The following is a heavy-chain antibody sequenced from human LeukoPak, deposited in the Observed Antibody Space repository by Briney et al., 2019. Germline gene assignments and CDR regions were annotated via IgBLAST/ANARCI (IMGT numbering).Heavy chain of an antibody. J-gene: IGHJ6*03. V-gene: IGHV5-51*01. CDR2: IYPGDSDT. CDR1: GYSFTSYW. Sequence: GESLKISCKGSGYSFTSYWIGWVRQMPGKGLEWMGIIYPGDSDTRYSPSFQGQVTISADKSISTAYLQWSSLKASDTAMYYCARVFLERDGYNVYYYYYMDVWGKGTTVTISS. CDR3: ARVFLERDGYNVYYYYYMDV. D-gene: IGHD5-24*01.